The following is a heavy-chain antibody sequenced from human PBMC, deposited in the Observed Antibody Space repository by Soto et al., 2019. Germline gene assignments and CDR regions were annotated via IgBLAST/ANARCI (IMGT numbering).Heavy chain of an antibody. J-gene: IGHJ4*02. CDR3: ARRVSVAAPVKVFDF. Sequence: SETLSLTCAVYGGSFSGYYWSWIRQPPGKGLEWIGEINHSGSTNYNPSLKSRVTISVDTSKNQFSLKLSSVTAADTAVYYCARRVSVAAPVKVFDFWCQGTLDSGSS. CDR2: INHSGST. V-gene: IGHV4-34*01. CDR1: GGSFSGYY. D-gene: IGHD6-13*01.